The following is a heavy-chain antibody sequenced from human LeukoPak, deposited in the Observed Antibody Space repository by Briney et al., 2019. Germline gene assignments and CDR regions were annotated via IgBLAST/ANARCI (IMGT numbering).Heavy chain of an antibody. Sequence: ASVKVSCKASGYTFTGYYMHWVRQAPGQGLEWMGWINPNSGGTNYAQKFQGRVTMTRDTSISTAYVELSRLRSDDTAVYYCARGGNFWSGYYSSTSILDYWGQGTLVTVSS. CDR3: ARGGNFWSGYYSSTSILDY. J-gene: IGHJ4*02. CDR2: INPNSGGT. D-gene: IGHD3-3*01. V-gene: IGHV1-2*02. CDR1: GYTFTGYY.